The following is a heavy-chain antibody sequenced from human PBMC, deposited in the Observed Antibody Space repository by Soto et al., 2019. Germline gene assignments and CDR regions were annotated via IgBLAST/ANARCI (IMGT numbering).Heavy chain of an antibody. J-gene: IGHJ4*02. Sequence: ASVKVSCKVSGYTLTELSMHWVRQAPGKGLECMGGFDPEDGETIYAQKFQGRVTMTEDTSTDTAYMELSSLRSEDTAVYYCATDQSGSGWYYFDYWGQGTLVTVSS. CDR1: GYTLTELS. CDR3: ATDQSGSGWYYFDY. CDR2: FDPEDGET. D-gene: IGHD6-19*01. V-gene: IGHV1-24*01.